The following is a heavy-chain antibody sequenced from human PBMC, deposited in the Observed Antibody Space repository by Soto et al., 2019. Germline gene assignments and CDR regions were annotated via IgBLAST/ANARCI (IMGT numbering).Heavy chain of an antibody. J-gene: IGHJ6*02. CDR2: ISGSGGST. CDR3: VKLRITIFGVVIPYGMDV. D-gene: IGHD3-3*01. V-gene: IGHV3-23*01. Sequence: PGGSLRLSCAASGFTFSSYAMSWVRQAPGKGLEWVSAISGSGGSTYYADSVKGRFTISRDNSKNTLYLQRNSLRAEDTAVYYCVKLRITIFGVVIPYGMDVWGQGTTVTVSS. CDR1: GFTFSSYA.